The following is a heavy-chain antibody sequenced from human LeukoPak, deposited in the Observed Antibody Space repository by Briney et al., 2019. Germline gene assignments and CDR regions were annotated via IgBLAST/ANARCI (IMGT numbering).Heavy chain of an antibody. V-gene: IGHV1-3*03. Sequence: GASVKVSCKASGYTFTSYAMHWVRQAPGQRLEWMGWIKAGNGNTKYSQEFQGRVTITRDTSASTAYMELSSLRSEDMAVYYCARDFWGDSSGYYYPFDYWGQGTLVTVSS. CDR1: GYTFTSYA. CDR2: IKAGNGNT. D-gene: IGHD3-22*01. J-gene: IGHJ4*02. CDR3: ARDFWGDSSGYYYPFDY.